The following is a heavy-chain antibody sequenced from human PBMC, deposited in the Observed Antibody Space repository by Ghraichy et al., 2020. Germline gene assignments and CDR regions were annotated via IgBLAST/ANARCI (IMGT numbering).Heavy chain of an antibody. J-gene: IGHJ3*02. CDR1: GFSLSNARMG. CDR2: IFSNDEK. CDR3: ARILPKDDAFDI. Sequence: GPTLVKPTETLTLTCTVSGFSLSNARMGVSWIRQPLGKALEWLAHIFSNDEKSYSTSLKSRLTISKDTSKSQVVLTMTNMDPVDTATYYCARILPKDDAFDIWGQGTMVTVSS. V-gene: IGHV2-26*01.